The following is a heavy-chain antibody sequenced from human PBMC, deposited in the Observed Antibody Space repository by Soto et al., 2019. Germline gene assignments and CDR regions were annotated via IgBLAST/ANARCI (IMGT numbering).Heavy chain of an antibody. J-gene: IGHJ4*02. Sequence: GGSLRLSCAASGFTFSDYYMSWIRQAPGKGLEWVSYISSSDTIISYADSVKGRFTISRDNAKNSLYLQMNSLRAEDTAVYYCARGTYYYDSSGYYYWGQGTLVTVSS. CDR2: ISSSDTII. CDR1: GFTFSDYY. V-gene: IGHV3-11*01. CDR3: ARGTYYYDSSGYYY. D-gene: IGHD3-22*01.